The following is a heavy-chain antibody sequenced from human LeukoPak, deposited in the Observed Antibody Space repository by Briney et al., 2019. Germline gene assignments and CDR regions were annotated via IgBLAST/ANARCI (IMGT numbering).Heavy chain of an antibody. CDR1: GYTLTELS. Sequence: ASVKVSCKVSGYTLTELSMHWVRQAPGQGLEWMGWISGYSGSTNYAQKLQGRVTMTKDTSTTTAYMELRSLKSDDTAVYYCARGHSSGRDYYFDTWGQGTLVTVSS. CDR3: ARGHSSGRDYYFDT. D-gene: IGHD6-19*01. CDR2: ISGYSGST. J-gene: IGHJ4*02. V-gene: IGHV1-18*01.